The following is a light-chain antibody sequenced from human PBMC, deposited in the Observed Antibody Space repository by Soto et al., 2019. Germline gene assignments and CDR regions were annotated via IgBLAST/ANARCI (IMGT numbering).Light chain of an antibody. CDR2: EVT. Sequence: QSVLTQPASVSGSPGQSITISCTGTSTDIGDYNYVSWYQHRPGKAPQLIIYEVTNRPSGISNRFSGSKSGNTASLTISGLQAEDEGDYYCSSYRRNRDVVFGGGTKLTVL. CDR1: STDIGDYNY. J-gene: IGLJ3*02. CDR3: SSYRRNRDVV. V-gene: IGLV2-14*01.